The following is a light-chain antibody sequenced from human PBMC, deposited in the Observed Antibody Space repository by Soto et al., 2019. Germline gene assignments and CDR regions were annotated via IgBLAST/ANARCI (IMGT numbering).Light chain of an antibody. V-gene: IGLV2-14*01. CDR2: EVT. Sequence: QSALTQPASVSGSLGQSITISCTGTSSDVGGYNYVSWYQHHPGKDPKVVIFEVTKRPSGVSSRFSGSKSGNTASLTVSGLQAEEGGDYYCSSFTSISTVLFGGGTKQTVL. CDR3: SSFTSISTVL. J-gene: IGLJ2*01. CDR1: SSDVGGYNY.